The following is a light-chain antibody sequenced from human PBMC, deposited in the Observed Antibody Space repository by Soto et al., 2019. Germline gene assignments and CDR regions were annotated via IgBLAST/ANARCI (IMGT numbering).Light chain of an antibody. CDR1: SSDVGVYNY. Sequence: QSALTQPASVSGSPGQSITISCTGTSSDVGVYNYVSWYQQHPGKASKLIIYEVSNRPSGVSNRFSGSKSGNTASLTISGLQAEDEADYYCSSYTSSSALVFGTGTKLTVL. J-gene: IGLJ1*01. CDR2: EVS. V-gene: IGLV2-14*01. CDR3: SSYTSSSALV.